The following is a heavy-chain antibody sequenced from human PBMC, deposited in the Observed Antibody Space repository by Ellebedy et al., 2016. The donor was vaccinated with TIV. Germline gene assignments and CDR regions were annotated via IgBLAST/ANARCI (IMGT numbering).Heavy chain of an antibody. D-gene: IGHD4-17*01. J-gene: IGHJ2*01. CDR2: ISGGGGTT. Sequence: GESLKISCAASGFTFSSYAMSWVRQAPGKGLEWVSAISGGGGTTYYADSVKGRFTISRDNSKNTLYLQMNSLKTEDTAVYYCAKDRGDYADRRHLYFDLWGRGTLVTVSS. CDR1: GFTFSSYA. CDR3: AKDRGDYADRRHLYFDL. V-gene: IGHV3-23*01.